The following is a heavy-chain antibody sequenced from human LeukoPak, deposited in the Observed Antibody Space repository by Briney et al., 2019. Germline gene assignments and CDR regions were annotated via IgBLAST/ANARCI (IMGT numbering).Heavy chain of an antibody. V-gene: IGHV1-46*01. CDR2: INPSGGST. CDR3: ARTVVVTASFDY. Sequence: GASVKVSCKASGYTLTSYYMHWVRQAPGQGLEWMGIINPSGGSTSYAQKFQGRVTMTRDTSTSTVYMELSSLRSEDTAVYYCARTVVVTASFDYWGQGTLVTVSS. CDR1: GYTLTSYY. J-gene: IGHJ4*02. D-gene: IGHD2-21*02.